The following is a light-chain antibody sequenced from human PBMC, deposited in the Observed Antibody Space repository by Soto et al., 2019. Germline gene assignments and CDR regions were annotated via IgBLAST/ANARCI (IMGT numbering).Light chain of an antibody. J-gene: IGKJ1*01. CDR2: GVS. V-gene: IGKV3-20*01. CDR1: QSLRSTY. CDR3: QQYGTSQT. Sequence: EIVLTQSPGTLSLSPGERATLSCRASQSLRSTYLAWYQQKPGQAPRLLIYGVSSRATDIPDRFSGSGSGPDFTLTISRLEPEDFAVYYCQQYGTSQTFGQGTKVEIK.